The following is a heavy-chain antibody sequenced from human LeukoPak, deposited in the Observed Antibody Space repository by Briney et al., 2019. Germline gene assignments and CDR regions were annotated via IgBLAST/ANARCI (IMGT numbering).Heavy chain of an antibody. D-gene: IGHD5-12*01. CDR1: GVSVSSYY. Sequence: SETLSLTCTVSGVSVSSYYWNGIRQSPGKRLEWIGYMFYSGSAKYNPSLKSRVTISVDSSKNHFSLKLRSVTAAGTAVYYCARAGGYNYHFENWGQGIPVAVSS. V-gene: IGHV4-59*02. CDR3: ARAGGYNYHFEN. J-gene: IGHJ4*02. CDR2: MFYSGSA.